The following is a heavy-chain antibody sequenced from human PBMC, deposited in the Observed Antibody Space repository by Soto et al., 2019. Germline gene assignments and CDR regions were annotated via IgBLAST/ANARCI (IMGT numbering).Heavy chain of an antibody. D-gene: IGHD6-19*01. CDR1: GASISSGSYY. J-gene: IGHJ4*02. CDR2: IYYSGST. CDR3: ARLYNSGWYFDY. Sequence: QLQLQESGPGLVKPSETLSLTCTVSGASISSGSYYWAWIRQPPGKGLEWIGSIYYSGSTYYNPSLKSRVTISVDTSKNQFSLMLSSVPAADTSVYYCARLYNSGWYFDYWGQGTLVTVSS. V-gene: IGHV4-39*01.